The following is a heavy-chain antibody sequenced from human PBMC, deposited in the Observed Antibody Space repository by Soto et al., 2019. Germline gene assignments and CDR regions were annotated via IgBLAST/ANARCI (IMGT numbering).Heavy chain of an antibody. CDR1: GFPFSTYA. CDR3: ARDHLHYYDSIGVPFHY. J-gene: IGHJ4*02. Sequence: PGGSLRLSCAASGFPFSTYAMSWVRQAPGKGLEWVSAVSASGGRTYYADSVKGRFTISRDNSKKTLYLQMNSLRDEDTAVSYSARDHLHYYDSIGVPFHYWGQGTVFTVSS. D-gene: IGHD3-22*01. CDR2: VSASGGRT. V-gene: IGHV3-23*01.